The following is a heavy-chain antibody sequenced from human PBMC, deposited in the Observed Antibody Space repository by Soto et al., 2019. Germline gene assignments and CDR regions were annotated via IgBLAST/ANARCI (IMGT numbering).Heavy chain of an antibody. V-gene: IGHV1-3*01. CDR1: RYTFTNYA. Sequence: QVQLVQSGAEVKKPGASVKVSCKASRYTFTNYAIHWVRQAPGQRLEWMGWINAANGSTKYSQKFKGRVTSTRDTFANTAYMELRSLRAEDSAVYYCARDGFVVVPAVMWLNWFDPWGQGTLVAVSS. D-gene: IGHD2-2*01. J-gene: IGHJ5*02. CDR2: INAANGST. CDR3: ARDGFVVVPAVMWLNWFDP.